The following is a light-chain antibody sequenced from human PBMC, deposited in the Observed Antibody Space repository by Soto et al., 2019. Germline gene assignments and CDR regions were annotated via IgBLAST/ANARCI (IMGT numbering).Light chain of an antibody. J-gene: IGLJ2*01. CDR1: MRDVGGYNL. Sequence: QSVLAQPGSVSGSPGESITISCAGTMRDVGGYNLVSWYQQHPGRAPQLILYEVRNRPSGISFRFSGSKSGNTASLTISGLQAEDEADYYCSSFTSKSSLIFGGGTK. CDR2: EVR. CDR3: SSFTSKSSLI. V-gene: IGLV2-14*01.